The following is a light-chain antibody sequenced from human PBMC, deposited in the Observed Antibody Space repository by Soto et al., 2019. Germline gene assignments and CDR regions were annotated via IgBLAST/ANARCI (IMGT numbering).Light chain of an antibody. CDR3: CSHAGSYIYV. J-gene: IGLJ1*01. V-gene: IGLV2-11*01. CDR2: DVS. Sequence: QSVLTQPRSVSGSPGQSVTISCTGTSSDVGGYNYVSWYQQYPGKAHKLMIYDVSKRPSGVPDRFSGFKSGNTASLTISGLQAEDEAEYSCCSHAGSYIYVFGTGTKGTVL. CDR1: SSDVGGYNY.